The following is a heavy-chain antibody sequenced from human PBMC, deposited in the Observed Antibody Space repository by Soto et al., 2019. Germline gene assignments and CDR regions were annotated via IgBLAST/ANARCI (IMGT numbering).Heavy chain of an antibody. J-gene: IGHJ4*02. V-gene: IGHV3-23*01. Sequence: XGSLRCTCVASGIELSNYALSWVRQAPGKGLEWVSISSASGRSIYHADSVKGRFTISRDNSKNTLYLHMTNLRAEDTAVYYCAKDGNWLDVYFDVWGQGTPVTV. D-gene: IGHD6-19*01. CDR1: GIELSNYA. CDR2: SSASGRSI. CDR3: AKDGNWLDVYFDV.